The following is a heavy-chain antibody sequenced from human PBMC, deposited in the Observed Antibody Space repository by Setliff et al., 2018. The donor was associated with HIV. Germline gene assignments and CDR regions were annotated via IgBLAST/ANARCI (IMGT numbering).Heavy chain of an antibody. CDR1: GGPLSGHY. CDR2: TSHSGKT. J-gene: IGHJ4*02. CDR3: ARDSGTTIGATGPGY. D-gene: IGHD1-26*01. Sequence: PSETLSLTCAVYGGPLSGHYWSWIRQPPGQGLEWIGETSHSGKTYYNPSLKSRVTISIDTSKNQFSLNLTSVTAADTAVYYCARDSGTTIGATGPGYWGQGTLVTV. V-gene: IGHV4-34*01.